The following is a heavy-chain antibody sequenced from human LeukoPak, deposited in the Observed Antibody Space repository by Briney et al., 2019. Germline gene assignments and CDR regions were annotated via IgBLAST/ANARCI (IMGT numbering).Heavy chain of an antibody. V-gene: IGHV3-9*01. CDR2: ISWNSGSI. Sequence: GGSLGLSCAASGFTLGYYAMHWVRQVSGKGLEWVSGISWNSGSIGYADSVKGRFTISRDNAQNSLYLQMNSLRAEDTALYYCAKVDYDSSGYYLDYWGQGTLVTVSS. CDR3: AKVDYDSSGYYLDY. CDR1: GFTLGYYA. J-gene: IGHJ4*02. D-gene: IGHD3-22*01.